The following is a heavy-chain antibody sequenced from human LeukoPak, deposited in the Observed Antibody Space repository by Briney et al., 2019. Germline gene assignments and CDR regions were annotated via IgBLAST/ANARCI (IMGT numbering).Heavy chain of an antibody. CDR1: GGSFSGYY. V-gene: IGHV4-59*10. Sequence: SETLSLTCAVYGGSFSGYYWSWIRQPPGKGLEWIGRIYTSGSTNYNPSLKSRVTMSVDTSKNQFSLKLSSVTAADTAVYYCARTSSPYSSSSRFDPWGQGTLVTVSS. D-gene: IGHD6-6*01. CDR3: ARTSSPYSSSSRFDP. J-gene: IGHJ5*02. CDR2: IYTSGST.